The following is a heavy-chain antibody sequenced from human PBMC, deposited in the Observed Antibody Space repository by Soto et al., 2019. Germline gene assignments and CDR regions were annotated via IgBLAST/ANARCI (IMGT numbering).Heavy chain of an antibody. CDR3: ARDLSIAAPINRFDP. Sequence: QVQLVQSGAEVKKPGSSVKVSCKASGSTFSSYAISWVRQAPGQGPEWMGGIIPIFGTANYAQKCQGRVTITADQSTSTAYMELSSVRSEDTGVYYCARDLSIAAPINRFDPWGQGTLVTASS. V-gene: IGHV1-69*01. CDR1: GSTFSSYA. CDR2: IIPIFGTA. J-gene: IGHJ5*02. D-gene: IGHD6-6*01.